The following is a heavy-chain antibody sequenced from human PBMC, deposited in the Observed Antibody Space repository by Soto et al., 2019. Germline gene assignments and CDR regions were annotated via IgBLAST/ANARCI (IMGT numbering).Heavy chain of an antibody. CDR2: INAGNGNT. Sequence: QVQLVQSGAEVKKPGASVKVSCKASGYTFTSYAMHWVRQAPGQRLEWMGWINAGNGNTKYSQKFQGRVTITRDTSASTAYMELSSLRSEDTAVYYCARDFRYCSGGSCPNWFDPWGQGTLVTVSS. J-gene: IGHJ5*02. CDR1: GYTFTSYA. V-gene: IGHV1-3*01. CDR3: ARDFRYCSGGSCPNWFDP. D-gene: IGHD2-15*01.